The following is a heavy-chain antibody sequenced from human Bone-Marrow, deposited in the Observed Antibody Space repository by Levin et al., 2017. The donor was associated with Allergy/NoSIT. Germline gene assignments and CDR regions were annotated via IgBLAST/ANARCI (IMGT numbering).Heavy chain of an antibody. Sequence: GGSLRLSCAASGFTFSSYSMNWVRQAPGKGLEWVSSISSSSSYIYYADSVKGRFTISRDNAKNSLYLQMNSLRAEDTAVYYCARSGDYVPTNYYYYYGMDVWGQGTTVTVSS. J-gene: IGHJ6*02. CDR2: ISSSSSYI. V-gene: IGHV3-21*01. D-gene: IGHD4-17*01. CDR1: GFTFSSYS. CDR3: ARSGDYVPTNYYYYYGMDV.